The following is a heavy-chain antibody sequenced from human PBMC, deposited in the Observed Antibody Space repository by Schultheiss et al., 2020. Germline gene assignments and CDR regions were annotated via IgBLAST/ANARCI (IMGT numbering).Heavy chain of an antibody. Sequence: GGSLRLSCAVYGGSFSGYYWSWIRQPPGKGLEWVSAISGSGGSTYYADSVKGRFTISRDNSKNSLYLQMNSLRAEDTAVYYCARDLGLQLRDWFDPWGQGTLVTVSS. D-gene: IGHD5-24*01. V-gene: IGHV3-23*01. CDR1: GGSFSGYY. CDR3: ARDLGLQLRDWFDP. CDR2: ISGSGGST. J-gene: IGHJ5*02.